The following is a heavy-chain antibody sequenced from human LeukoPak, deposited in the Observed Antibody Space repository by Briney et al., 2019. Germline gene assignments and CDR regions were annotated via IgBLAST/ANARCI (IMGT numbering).Heavy chain of an antibody. J-gene: IGHJ4*02. CDR3: AKDDYFDWLLLYY. V-gene: IGHV3-23*01. Sequence: GGSLRLSCAASGLTVSSNCMSWVRQAPGKGLEWVSAISGSGGSTYYADSVKGRFTISRDNSKNTLYLQMNSLRAEDTAVYYCAKDDYFDWLLLYYWGQGTLVTVSS. CDR2: ISGSGGST. CDR1: GLTVSSNC. D-gene: IGHD3-9*01.